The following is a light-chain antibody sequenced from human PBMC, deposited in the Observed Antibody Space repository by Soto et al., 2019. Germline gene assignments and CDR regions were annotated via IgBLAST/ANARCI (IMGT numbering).Light chain of an antibody. CDR1: QSLVYRDGNTY. Sequence: VVLTQSPLSLPVTLGQPASISCNSSQSLVYRDGNTYLNWFQQRPGQSPRRLIYKVSDRDSGVPDRFSRSGSGTDFTLKISRVEAEDVGVYYCMQGTHWPPYSFGQGTKLEIK. CDR3: MQGTHWPPYS. J-gene: IGKJ2*03. V-gene: IGKV2-30*01. CDR2: KVS.